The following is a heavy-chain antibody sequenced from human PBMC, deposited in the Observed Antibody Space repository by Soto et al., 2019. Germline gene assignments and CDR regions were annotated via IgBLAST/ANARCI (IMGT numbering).Heavy chain of an antibody. V-gene: IGHV1-69*12. CDR3: ASGAGGVPAAFTGY. CDR2: IIPIFGTA. D-gene: IGHD2-2*01. J-gene: IGHJ4*02. Sequence: QVQLVQSGAEVKKPGSSVKVSCKASGGTFSSYAISWVRQAPGQGLEWMGGIIPIFGTANYAQKFQGRVTITADESTRAAYMELRSLRSEDTAVYYCASGAGGVPAAFTGYWGQGTLVTVSS. CDR1: GGTFSSYA.